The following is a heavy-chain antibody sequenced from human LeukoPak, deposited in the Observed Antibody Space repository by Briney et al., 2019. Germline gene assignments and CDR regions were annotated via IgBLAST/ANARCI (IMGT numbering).Heavy chain of an antibody. D-gene: IGHD2-15*01. CDR1: GFTFSRHA. CDR3: ARDLRCSGGSCYWGYYYYGMDV. CDR2: LSGSGGDT. J-gene: IGHJ6*02. V-gene: IGHV3-21*01. Sequence: GGSLRLSCAASGFTFSRHAMSWVRQAPGKGLEWVSSLSGSGGDTYYADSVKGRFTISRDNAKNSLYLQMNSLRAEDTAVYYCARDLRCSGGSCYWGYYYYGMDVWGQGTTVTVSS.